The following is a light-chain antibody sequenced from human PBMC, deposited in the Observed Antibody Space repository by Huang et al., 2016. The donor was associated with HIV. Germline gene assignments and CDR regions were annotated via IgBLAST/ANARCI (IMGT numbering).Light chain of an antibody. CDR2: DAS. CDR3: QQYDDYPYT. Sequence: IQMTQSPSTRSASVGDRVTVSCRASQPVSSWLAWYQQKPGKAPKLLIDDASSLESGVPSRCSGSGSGTEFTLTSSSLQPDDFATYYCQQYDDYPYTFGQGTKVEIK. CDR1: QPVSSW. J-gene: IGKJ2*01. V-gene: IGKV1-5*01.